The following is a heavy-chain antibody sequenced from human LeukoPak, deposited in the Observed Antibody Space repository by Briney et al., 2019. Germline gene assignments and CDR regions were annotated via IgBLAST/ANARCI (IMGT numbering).Heavy chain of an antibody. V-gene: IGHV3-23*01. CDR3: ARSNLPMATTTFCFYY. J-gene: IGHJ4*02. Sequence: GGSLSLSCAASGFTFSSYAMSWVRKAQGKGLEWVSAISGSGGSTYYADSVKGRFTISRDNSKNTLYLQMNSLRAEDTAVYYCARSNLPMATTTFCFYYWGQGTLVTVSS. CDR1: GFTFSSYA. D-gene: IGHD5-24*01. CDR2: ISGSGGST.